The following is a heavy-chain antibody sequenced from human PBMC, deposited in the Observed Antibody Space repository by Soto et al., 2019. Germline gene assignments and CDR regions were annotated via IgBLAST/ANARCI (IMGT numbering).Heavy chain of an antibody. CDR1: GDSISNFY. J-gene: IGHJ2*01. CDR2: ISARGRT. Sequence: QVQLQESGPGLVKPSETPSLTCTVSGDSISNFYWSWIRQPTGQGLESLGRISARGRTNYNPSLQSRVALSLDTSTNQFSLRLTSLSAADTAVYFCARGMGRYFDLWGRGTLVTVFS. D-gene: IGHD2-8*01. CDR3: ARGMGRYFDL. V-gene: IGHV4-4*07.